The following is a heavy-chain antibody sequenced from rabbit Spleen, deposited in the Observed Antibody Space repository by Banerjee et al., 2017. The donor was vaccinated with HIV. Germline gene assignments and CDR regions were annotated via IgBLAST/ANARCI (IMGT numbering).Heavy chain of an antibody. J-gene: IGHJ4*01. V-gene: IGHV1S45*01. CDR3: ARDLASVVGWNFHL. Sequence: QEQLVESGGGLVQPEGSLTLTCKASRFSFSDRDVMCWVRQAPGKGLEWIACINTATGKGVYANWAKGRFTISRTSSPSVTLQMTSLTAADTATYFCARDLASVVGWNFHLWGPGTLVTVS. D-gene: IGHD3-1*01. CDR1: RFSFSDRDV. CDR2: INTATGKG.